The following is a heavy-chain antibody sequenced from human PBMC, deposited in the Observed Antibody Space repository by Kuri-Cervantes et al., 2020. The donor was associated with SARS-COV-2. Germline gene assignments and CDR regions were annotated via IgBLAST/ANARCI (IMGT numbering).Heavy chain of an antibody. CDR1: GGSISSYY. CDR2: IYYSGST. J-gene: IGHJ4*02. Sequence: SETLSLTCTVSGGSISSYYWSWIRQPPGKGLEWIGSIYYSGSTYYNPSLKSRVTISVDTSKNQFSLKLSSVTAADTAVYYCARDPTGLQYYFDYWGQGTLVTVSS. D-gene: IGHD4-11*01. CDR3: ARDPTGLQYYFDY. V-gene: IGHV4-39*02.